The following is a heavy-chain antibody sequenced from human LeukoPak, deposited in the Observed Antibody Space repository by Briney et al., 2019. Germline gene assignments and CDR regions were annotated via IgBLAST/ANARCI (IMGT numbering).Heavy chain of an antibody. CDR1: GGSVSSGSYY. CDR2: INHSGST. Sequence: PSETLSLTCTVSGGSVSSGSYYWSWIRQPPGKGLEWIGEINHSGSTNYNPSLKSRVTISVDTSKNQFSLKLSSVTAADTAVYYCARGLMLYYYYGMDVWGQGTTVTVSS. D-gene: IGHD2-8*01. J-gene: IGHJ6*02. CDR3: ARGLMLYYYYGMDV. V-gene: IGHV4-39*07.